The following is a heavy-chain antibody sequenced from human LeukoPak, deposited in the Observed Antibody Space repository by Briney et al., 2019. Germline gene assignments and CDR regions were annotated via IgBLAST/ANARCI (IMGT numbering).Heavy chain of an antibody. CDR1: GFTFSRYW. Sequence: PGGSLRLSCAASGFTFSRYWMHWARQAPGKGLVWVSRINIDGRSISYAESAKGRFTMSRDNAENTLYLEMNNLRVDDTAVYYCVRDVWCDRDSYFDYGGQGTLVTVSS. CDR3: VRDVWCDRDSYFDY. D-gene: IGHD2-8*01. J-gene: IGHJ4*02. CDR2: INIDGRSI. V-gene: IGHV3-74*01.